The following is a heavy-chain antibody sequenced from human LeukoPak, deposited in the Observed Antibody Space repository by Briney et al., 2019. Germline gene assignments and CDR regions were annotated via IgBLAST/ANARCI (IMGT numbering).Heavy chain of an antibody. J-gene: IGHJ4*02. Sequence: ASVKVSCQASGYTFTSYYMHWVRQAHGQGLEWMGIINPSGGSTSYAQKFQGRVTMTRATSTSTVYMELSSLRSEDTAVYYCARSNNYYASSGYYAKTRRDFDYWGQGTLVTVSS. CDR2: INPSGGST. V-gene: IGHV1-46*01. CDR3: ARSNNYYASSGYYAKTRRDFDY. CDR1: GYTFTSYY. D-gene: IGHD3-22*01.